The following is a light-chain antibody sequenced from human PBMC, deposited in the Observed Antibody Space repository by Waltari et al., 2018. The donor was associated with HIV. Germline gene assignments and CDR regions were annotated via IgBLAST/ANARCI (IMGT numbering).Light chain of an antibody. J-gene: IGLJ2*01. V-gene: IGLV1-51*01. Sequence: QYVLTQPPSVSASPGQRVTISCSGTSSNIGSNGVSWYQQVQGTAPKLIIYDRKNRIPVISDRFAGSQAGTSATLGLSGLHTGDEADYYGGTWDDKLSAGVFGGGTKLTVL. CDR1: SSNIGSNG. CDR2: DRK. CDR3: GTWDDKLSAGV.